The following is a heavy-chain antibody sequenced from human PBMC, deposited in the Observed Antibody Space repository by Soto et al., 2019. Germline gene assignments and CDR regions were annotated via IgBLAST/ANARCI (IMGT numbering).Heavy chain of an antibody. CDR1: GGSISSSSYY. V-gene: IGHV4-39*01. CDR3: ARHSSKTYYYYGMDV. Sequence: LSLTCTVSGGSISSSSYYWGWIRQPPGKGLEWIGSIYYSGSTYYNPSLKSRVTISVDTSKNQFSLKLSSVTAADTAVYYCARHSSKTYYYYGMDVWGQGTTVTVSS. CDR2: IYYSGST. J-gene: IGHJ6*02. D-gene: IGHD2-15*01.